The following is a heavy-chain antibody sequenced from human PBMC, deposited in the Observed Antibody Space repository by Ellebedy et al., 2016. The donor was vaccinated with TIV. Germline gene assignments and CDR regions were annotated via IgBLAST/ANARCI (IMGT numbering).Heavy chain of an antibody. CDR1: GFSYSNYW. V-gene: IGHV3-7*01. J-gene: IGHJ6*02. CDR3: ARDRVWRYSSSSGSAPLDV. Sequence: PGGSLSLSCAASGFSYSNYWMSWVRQAPGKGLEWVANIKKDGSEKYYVDSVKGRFTISRDNAKNSLFLQMNSLRAEDTAVYYCARDRVWRYSSSSGSAPLDVWGQGTTVTVSS. D-gene: IGHD6-6*01. CDR2: IKKDGSEK.